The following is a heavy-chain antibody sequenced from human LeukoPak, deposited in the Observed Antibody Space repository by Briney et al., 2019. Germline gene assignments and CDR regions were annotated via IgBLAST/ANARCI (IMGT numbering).Heavy chain of an antibody. CDR1: GYTLTELS. Sequence: GASVKVSCKVSGYTLTELSMHWVRQAPGQGLEWMGWINPNSGGTNYAQEFQGRVTMTRDTSISTAYMELSRLRSDDTAVYYCARGAPPLTKTLGGVREDFDYWGQGTLVTVSS. J-gene: IGHJ4*02. CDR2: INPNSGGT. V-gene: IGHV1-2*02. D-gene: IGHD3-16*01. CDR3: ARGAPPLTKTLGGVREDFDY.